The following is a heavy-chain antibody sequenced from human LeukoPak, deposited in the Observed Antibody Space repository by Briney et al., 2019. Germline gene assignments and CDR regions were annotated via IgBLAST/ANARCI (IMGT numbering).Heavy chain of an antibody. D-gene: IGHD6-13*01. Sequence: SETLSLTCTVSDDSISSGSYYWSWIRQPPGKGLEWIGYIYYSGSTYYNPSLKSRVTISVDTSKNQFSLKLSSVTAADTAVYYCARAAAGYSSSWDDWGQGTLVTVSS. V-gene: IGHV4-30-4*08. CDR1: DDSISSGSYY. J-gene: IGHJ4*02. CDR2: IYYSGST. CDR3: ARAAAGYSSSWDD.